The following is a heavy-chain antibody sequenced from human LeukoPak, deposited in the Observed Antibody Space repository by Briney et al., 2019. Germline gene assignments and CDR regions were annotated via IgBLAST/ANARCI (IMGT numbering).Heavy chain of an antibody. CDR2: IYSGGST. CDR1: GFTVSSNY. CDR3: ARQSSIVGAPDNWFDP. Sequence: GGSLRLSCAASGFTVSSNYMNWVRQAPGKGLEWVSVIYSGGSTYYADSVKGRFTISRDNAKNSLYLQMNSLRDEDTAVYYCARQSSIVGAPDNWFDPWGQGTLVTVSS. D-gene: IGHD1-26*01. V-gene: IGHV3-66*04. J-gene: IGHJ5*02.